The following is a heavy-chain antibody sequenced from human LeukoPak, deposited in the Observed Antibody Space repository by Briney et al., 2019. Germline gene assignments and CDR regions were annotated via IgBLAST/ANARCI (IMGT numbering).Heavy chain of an antibody. CDR2: IRYDGSNK. V-gene: IGHV3-30*02. CDR1: GFTFSSYG. CDR3: AKDLPYCSSTSCYTGIAAAGY. J-gene: IGHJ4*02. D-gene: IGHD2-2*02. Sequence: GGSLRLSCAASGFTFSSYGMHWVRQAPGKGLEWVAFIRYDGSNKYYADSVKGRFTISRDNSKNTLYLQMNSLRAEDTAVYYCAKDLPYCSSTSCYTGIAAAGYWGQGTLVTVSS.